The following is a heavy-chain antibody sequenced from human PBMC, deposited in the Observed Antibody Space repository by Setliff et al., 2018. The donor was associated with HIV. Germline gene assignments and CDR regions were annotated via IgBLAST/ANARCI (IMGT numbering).Heavy chain of an antibody. CDR1: GGSISSGSYY. CDR2: LFYNGNT. Sequence: SETLSLTCTVSGGSISSGSYYWSWVRQPPGKGLELIGNLFYNGNTYYNPSLKSRVTISVDTSKNQFSLKLSSVTAADTAIYFCARQFRYPNRAVAGVDYWGQGTLVTVSS. D-gene: IGHD6-19*01. CDR3: ARQFRYPNRAVAGVDY. V-gene: IGHV4-39*01. J-gene: IGHJ4*02.